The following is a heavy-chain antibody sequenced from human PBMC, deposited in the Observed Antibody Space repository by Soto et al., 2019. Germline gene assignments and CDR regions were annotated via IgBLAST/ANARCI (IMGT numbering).Heavy chain of an antibody. J-gene: IGHJ4*02. CDR2: FDPEDGET. D-gene: IGHD6-19*01. V-gene: IGHV1-24*01. Sequence: ASVKVSCKVSGYTLTELSMHWVRQAPGKGLEWMRGFDPEDGETIYAQKFQGRVTMTEDTSTDTAYMELSSLRSEDTAVYYCATGKAVAVSYDLDCWGQGTLFTVSS. CDR1: GYTLTELS. CDR3: ATGKAVAVSYDLDC.